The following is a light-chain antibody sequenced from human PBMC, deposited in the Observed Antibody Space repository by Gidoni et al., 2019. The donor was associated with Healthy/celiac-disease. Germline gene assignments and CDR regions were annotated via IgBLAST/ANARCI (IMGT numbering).Light chain of an antibody. CDR1: QSVSSSY. Sequence: IVLTQSPGTLSLSPGERATLSCRASQSVSSSYLAWYQQKPGQAPRLLIYGASSRATGLPDRLSGSGSGTEFTLTISRLEPEDFAVYYCQQYGSSPWTFGQGTKVEIK. V-gene: IGKV3-20*01. CDR3: QQYGSSPWT. J-gene: IGKJ1*01. CDR2: GAS.